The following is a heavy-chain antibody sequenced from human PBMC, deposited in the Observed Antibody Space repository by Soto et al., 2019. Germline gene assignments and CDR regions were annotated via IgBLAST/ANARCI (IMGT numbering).Heavy chain of an antibody. D-gene: IGHD6-19*01. V-gene: IGHV4-4*02. J-gene: IGHJ6*02. Sequence: QVQLQESGPGLVKPSGTLSLTCVVSGGSISSNWWSWVRQPPGKGLEWIGEISHVGSTNYNPSLKRRVTISVAKSKNPFSLNLNSVTAADTAVYYCARVADGMDVWGRGTTVTVSS. CDR2: ISHVGST. CDR3: ARVADGMDV. CDR1: GGSISSNW.